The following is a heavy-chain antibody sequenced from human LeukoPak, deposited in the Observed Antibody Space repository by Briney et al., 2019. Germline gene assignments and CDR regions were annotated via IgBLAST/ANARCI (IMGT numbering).Heavy chain of an antibody. Sequence: ASVKVSCKASGGTLSSYAISWVRQAPGQGLEWMGGIIPIFGTANYAQKFQGRVTITADESTSTAYMELSSLRSEDTAVYYCARTGHDHAYFDYWGQGTLVTVSS. J-gene: IGHJ4*02. CDR2: IIPIFGTA. CDR3: ARTGHDHAYFDY. CDR1: GGTLSSYA. D-gene: IGHD1-14*01. V-gene: IGHV1-69*13.